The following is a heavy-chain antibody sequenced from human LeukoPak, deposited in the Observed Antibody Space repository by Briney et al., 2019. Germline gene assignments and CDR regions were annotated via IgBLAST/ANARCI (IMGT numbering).Heavy chain of an antibody. D-gene: IGHD3-10*01. Sequence: GGSLRLSCAASGFTFSSYGMHWVRQAPGKRLEWVAFIRYDGSNKYYADSVKGRFTISRDNSKNTLYLQMNSLRAEDTAVYYCAKGAWFGELTGRLDYWGQGTLVTVSS. V-gene: IGHV3-30*02. CDR3: AKGAWFGELTGRLDY. J-gene: IGHJ4*02. CDR2: IRYDGSNK. CDR1: GFTFSSYG.